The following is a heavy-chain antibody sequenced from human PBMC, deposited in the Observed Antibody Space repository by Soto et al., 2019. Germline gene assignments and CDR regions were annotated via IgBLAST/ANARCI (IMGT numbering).Heavy chain of an antibody. CDR3: ARDSVLRFSEWLGVDYYYGRDV. CDR1: GFTFRSYA. D-gene: IGHD3-3*01. V-gene: IGHV3-30-3*01. J-gene: IGHJ6*02. Sequence: QVQLVESGGGVVQPGRSLRLSCAASGFTFRSYAMRWDRQPRGKGLDWVAVVTHDGTNHYYADSVKGRFNISRDNSKNMLYMQMNGMRDEVTAVYYCARDSVLRFSEWLGVDYYYGRDVWGEGTKVTVS. CDR2: VTHDGTNH.